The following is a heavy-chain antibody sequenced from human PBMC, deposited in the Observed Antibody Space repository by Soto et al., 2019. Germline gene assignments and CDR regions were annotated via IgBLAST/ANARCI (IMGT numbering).Heavy chain of an antibody. D-gene: IGHD2-15*01. CDR2: ISGSGGST. V-gene: IGHV3-23*01. CDR3: AKDRARSHEGSR. J-gene: IGHJ4*02. CDR1: GLTLNSYA. Sequence: GGTLRLSCAASGLTLNSYAMSWVRQAPGKELEWVSAISGSGGSTYYADSVRGRFNMSRDNSKNTLYLQMSSLRAEDTAVFYGAKDRARSHEGSRCGQRSLVTVS.